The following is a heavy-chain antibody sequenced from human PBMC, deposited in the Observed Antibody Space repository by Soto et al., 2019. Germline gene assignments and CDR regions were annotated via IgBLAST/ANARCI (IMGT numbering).Heavy chain of an antibody. CDR3: ARDGAYDFWSGYLPYYYGMDV. D-gene: IGHD3-3*01. CDR2: ISYDGSNK. J-gene: IGHJ6*02. Sequence: PGGSLRLSCAASGFTFSSYAMHWVRQAPGKGLEWVAVISYDGSNKYYADSVKGRFTISRDNSKNTLYLEMNSLRAEDTAVYYCARDGAYDFWSGYLPYYYGMDVWGQGTTVTVSS. CDR1: GFTFSSYA. V-gene: IGHV3-30-3*01.